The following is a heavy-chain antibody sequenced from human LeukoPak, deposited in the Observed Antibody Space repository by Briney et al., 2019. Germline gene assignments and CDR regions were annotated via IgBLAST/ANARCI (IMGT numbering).Heavy chain of an antibody. D-gene: IGHD1-7*01. V-gene: IGHV4-61*02. Sequence: PSETLSLTCTVSGGSISSGSYYWSWIRQPAGKGLEWIGRIYTSGSTNYNPSLKSRVTISVDTSKNQFSLKLSSVTAADTAVYYCATGVGVWNYYFDYWGQGTLVTVSS. J-gene: IGHJ4*02. CDR1: GGSISSGSYY. CDR2: IYTSGST. CDR3: ATGVGVWNYYFDY.